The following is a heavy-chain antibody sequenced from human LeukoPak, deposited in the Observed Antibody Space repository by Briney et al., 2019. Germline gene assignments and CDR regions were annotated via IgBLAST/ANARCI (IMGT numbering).Heavy chain of an antibody. CDR3: ARGLVRSFNWFDP. J-gene: IGHJ5*02. CDR1: GGSISSSNW. CDR2: IYYSGST. Sequence: SGTLSLTCAVSGGSISSSNWWSWVRQPPGKGLEWIGYIYYSGSTNYNPSLKSRVTISVDTSKNQFSLKLSSVTAADTAVYYCARGLVRSFNWFDPWGQGTLVTVSS. V-gene: IGHV4-4*02. D-gene: IGHD6-13*01.